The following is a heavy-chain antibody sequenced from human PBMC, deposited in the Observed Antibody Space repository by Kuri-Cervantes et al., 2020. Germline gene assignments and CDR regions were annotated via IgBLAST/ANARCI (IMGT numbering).Heavy chain of an antibody. D-gene: IGHD3-3*01. V-gene: IGHV1-18*01. J-gene: IGHJ5*02. CDR2: ISAYNGNT. Sequence: ASVKVSCKASGYTFTSYGISWVRQAPGQGLEWMGWISAYNGNTNYAQKLQGRVTMTTDTSTSTAYMELRSLRSDDTAMYYCARSHHDFWRFDPWGQGTLVIVSS. CDR3: ARSHHDFWRFDP. CDR1: GYTFTSYG.